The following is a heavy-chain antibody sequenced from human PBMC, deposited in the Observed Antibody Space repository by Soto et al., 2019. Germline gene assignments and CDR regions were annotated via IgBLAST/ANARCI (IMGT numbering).Heavy chain of an antibody. V-gene: IGHV3-30*04. Sequence: GGSLRLSCAASGFTFSSYAMHWVRQAPGKGLEWVAVISYDGSNKYYADSVKGRFTISRDNSKNTLYLQMNSLRAEDTAVYYCARDQAGVVVVPAAIDYWGQEPWSPSPQ. D-gene: IGHD2-2*01. CDR3: ARDQAGVVVVPAAIDY. CDR2: ISYDGSNK. CDR1: GFTFSSYA. J-gene: IGHJ4*01.